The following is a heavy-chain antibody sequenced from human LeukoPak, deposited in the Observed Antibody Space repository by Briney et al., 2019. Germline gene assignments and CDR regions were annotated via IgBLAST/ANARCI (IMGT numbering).Heavy chain of an antibody. D-gene: IGHD4-17*01. CDR2: IYYTGTT. J-gene: IGHJ4*02. CDR3: ASKSTDHGELRFDY. CDR1: GGSISSYF. Sequence: SETLSLTCIVSGGSISSYFWSWIRQPPGKGLEWIGYIYYTGTTNYNPSLKSRVTISVDTSKNQFSLKVNSVTAADTGVYYCASKSTDHGELRFDYWGQGTLVTVSS. V-gene: IGHV4-59*01.